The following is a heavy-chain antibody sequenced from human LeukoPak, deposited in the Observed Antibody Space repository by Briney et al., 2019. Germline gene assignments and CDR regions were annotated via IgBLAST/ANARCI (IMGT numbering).Heavy chain of an antibody. CDR2: IIPIFGTA. CDR3: ARGHTDRGFLLRFDY. D-gene: IGHD3-10*01. V-gene: IGHV1-69*06. CDR1: GGTFSSYA. Sequence: SVKVSCKASGGTFSSYAISWVRQAPGQGLEWMGGIIPIFGTANYAQKFQGRVTITADKSTSTAYMELSSLRSEDTAVYYCARGHTDRGFLLRFDYWGQGTLVTVSS. J-gene: IGHJ4*02.